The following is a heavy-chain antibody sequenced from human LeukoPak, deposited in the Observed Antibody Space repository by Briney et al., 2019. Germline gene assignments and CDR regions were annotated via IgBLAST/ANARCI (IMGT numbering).Heavy chain of an antibody. J-gene: IGHJ4*02. D-gene: IGHD3-10*01. CDR2: IKSKTDGGTI. CDR1: GFTFTNAW. CDR3: TTVTLRPVGL. V-gene: IGHV3-15*05. Sequence: GGSLRLSCAASGFTFTNAWMSWVRQAPGKGLEWVGRIKSKTDGGTIDYAAPVKGRFTISRDDSKNTLLMQMNSLKIEDTAVYYCTTVTLRPVGLWGQGTLVTIPS.